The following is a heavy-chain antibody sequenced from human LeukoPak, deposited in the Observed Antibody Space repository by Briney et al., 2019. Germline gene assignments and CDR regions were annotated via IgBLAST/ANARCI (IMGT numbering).Heavy chain of an antibody. CDR3: ARGRRGQLPDY. CDR1: GGSLSGYY. J-gene: IGHJ4*02. V-gene: IGHV4-34*01. D-gene: IGHD5-18*01. CDR2: INHSGST. Sequence: SETLSLTCAVYGGSLSGYYWSWIRQPPGKGLEWIGEINHSGSTNYNPSLKSRVTISVDTSKNQFSLKLSSVTAADTAVYYCARGRRGQLPDYWGQGTLVTVSS.